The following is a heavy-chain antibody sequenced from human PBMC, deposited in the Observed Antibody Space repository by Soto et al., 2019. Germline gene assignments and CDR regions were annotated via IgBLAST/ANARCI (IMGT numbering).Heavy chain of an antibody. CDR2: IGTAGDT. Sequence: EVQLVESGGGLVLRGGSLRLSCAASGFTFSSYDMHWVRQATGKGLEWVSAIGTAGDTYYPGSVKGRFTISRENAKNSLYLQMNSLRAGDTAVYYCARSQAYSSSWYIGYYYYGMDVWGQGTTVTVSS. J-gene: IGHJ6*02. CDR1: GFTFSSYD. V-gene: IGHV3-13*04. D-gene: IGHD6-13*01. CDR3: ARSQAYSSSWYIGYYYYGMDV.